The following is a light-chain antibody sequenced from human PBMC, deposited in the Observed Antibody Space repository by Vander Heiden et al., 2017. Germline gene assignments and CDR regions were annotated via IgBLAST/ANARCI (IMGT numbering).Light chain of an antibody. CDR3: QHYYTTPRT. Sequence: DIVMTQSPDSLAVSLGERATIHCKSSHRVLYTPTNKNYLAWNQQTLGQPPKSLTYWQPTREPGVPARLSGGGSGKDFTLTISSLHAEDVQVYSCQHYYTTPRTFGQGTKVEIK. CDR2: WQP. CDR1: HRVLYTPTNKNY. V-gene: IGKV4-1*01. J-gene: IGKJ1*01.